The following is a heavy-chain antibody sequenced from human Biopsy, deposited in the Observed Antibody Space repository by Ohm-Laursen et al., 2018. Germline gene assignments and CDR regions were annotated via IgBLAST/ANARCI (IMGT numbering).Heavy chain of an antibody. J-gene: IGHJ4*02. D-gene: IGHD3-10*01. CDR3: AHGSGSYYKWDF. CDR2: IFDSGTT. Sequence: SDTLSLTCTLSGDSISRSYWSWIRQSPGKGLEWVGHIFDSGTTNYNPSLKSRVTMSVDTSKKQFSLRMTSVTAADTAVYYCAHGSGSYYKWDFWGRGTLVTVSS. V-gene: IGHV4-59*08. CDR1: GDSISRSY.